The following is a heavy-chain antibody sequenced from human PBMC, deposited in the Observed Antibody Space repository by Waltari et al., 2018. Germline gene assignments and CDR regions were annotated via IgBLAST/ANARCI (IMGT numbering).Heavy chain of an antibody. D-gene: IGHD3-16*01. CDR3: TRDRGSYSSSGYALGGMHY. CDR2: IHGDGRT. J-gene: IGHJ4*02. Sequence: EVQLVESGGGLMQPGGYLRLSCATSDFTVSTHYVHWFSQAPGKGLEWVSVIHGDGRTHYADSVKGRFTISRDSSKNTVYLQMDSLRVGDAAVYYCTRDRGSYSSSGYALGGMHYWGQGTLVTVSS. CDR1: DFTVSTHY. V-gene: IGHV3-53*01.